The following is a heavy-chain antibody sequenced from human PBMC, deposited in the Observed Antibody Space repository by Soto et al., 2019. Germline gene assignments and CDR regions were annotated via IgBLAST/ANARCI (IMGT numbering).Heavy chain of an antibody. D-gene: IGHD1-26*01. CDR3: AKYSGSYPVYNGLSL. CDR2: ISAGSDAA. J-gene: IGHJ6*02. Sequence: EVQLLESGGGLVQPGGSLRLSCAASGFPFSTSAMNWVRQAPGKGLEWVSIISAGSDAAYYAESVKGRFASSRDNSKNTLYLQMNRLRAEDTAVYYCAKYSGSYPVYNGLSLWGQGTKVTVS. CDR1: GFPFSTSA. V-gene: IGHV3-23*01.